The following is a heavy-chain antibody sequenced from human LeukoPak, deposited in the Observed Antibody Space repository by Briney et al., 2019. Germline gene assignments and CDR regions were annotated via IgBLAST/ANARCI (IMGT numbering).Heavy chain of an antibody. CDR3: ATNGYYCMDV. V-gene: IGHV4-34*01. Sequence: SETLSLTCAVYGGSFSGYYWSWIRQPPGKGLEWIGEINHSGSTNYNPSLKSRITISVDKSKNQFSLKVNSLTAADTAVYYCATNGYYCMDVWGKGTTVTISS. CDR1: GGSFSGYY. J-gene: IGHJ6*03. CDR2: INHSGST. D-gene: IGHD2-8*01.